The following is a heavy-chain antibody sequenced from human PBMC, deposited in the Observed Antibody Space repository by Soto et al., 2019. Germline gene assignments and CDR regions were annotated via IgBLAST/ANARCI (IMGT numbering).Heavy chain of an antibody. CDR3: ARVWVRGSGWYGGSVDY. CDR2: ISYDGSNK. V-gene: IGHV3-30-3*01. J-gene: IGHJ4*02. CDR1: GFTFSSYA. D-gene: IGHD6-19*01. Sequence: GGSLRLSCAASGFTFSSYAMHWVRQAPGKGLEWVAVISYDGSNKYYADSVKGRFTISRDNSKNTLYLQMNSLRAEDTAVYYCARVWVRGSGWYGGSVDYWGQGTLVTVSS.